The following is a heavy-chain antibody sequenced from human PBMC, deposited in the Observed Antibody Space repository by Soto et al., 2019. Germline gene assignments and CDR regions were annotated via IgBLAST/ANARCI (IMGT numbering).Heavy chain of an antibody. Sequence: VQLVQSGAEVKKPGSSVKVSCTASGGSFTSYAISWVRQAPGHGLEWMGGVIPVFGKATYAQKFQDRVRIDADEPTTTAHMELSRLRSEDTAVYYCARVVGATLGNHFYSWGQGTLVNVSS. CDR1: GGSFTSYA. CDR2: VIPVFGKA. J-gene: IGHJ1*01. V-gene: IGHV1-69*01. CDR3: ARVVGATLGNHFYS. D-gene: IGHD1-26*01.